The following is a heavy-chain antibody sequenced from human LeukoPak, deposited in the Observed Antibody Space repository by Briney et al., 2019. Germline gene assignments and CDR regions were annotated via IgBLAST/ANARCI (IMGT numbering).Heavy chain of an antibody. D-gene: IGHD3-16*01. CDR1: GGSISSSSYY. CDR3: ARHPLFRGAMVIFGSRVRYFDY. V-gene: IGHV4-39*01. CDR2: IYYSGST. J-gene: IGHJ4*02. Sequence: PSETLSLTCTVSGGSISSSSYYWGWIRQPPGKGLEWIGSIYYSGSTYYNPSLKSRVTISVDTSKNQFSLKLSSVTAADTAVYYCARHPLFRGAMVIFGSRVRYFDYWGQGTLVTVSS.